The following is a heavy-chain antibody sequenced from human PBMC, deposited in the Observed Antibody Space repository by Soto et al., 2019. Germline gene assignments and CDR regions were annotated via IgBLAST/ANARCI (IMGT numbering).Heavy chain of an antibody. CDR3: ARSRIVMIVGVVPYVLGS. CDR2: ISGNGEST. CDR1: GFTFRSYT. Sequence: EVQLLESGGGLVQPGGSLRLSCAASGFTFRSYTMTWVRQAPGKGPEWVSSISGNGESTKYADSVQGRLTISRDNYKNSLYLQINSLTAEDTAVYYCARSRIVMIVGVVPYVLGSWGQGALVTVSS. J-gene: IGHJ5*02. D-gene: IGHD3-22*01. V-gene: IGHV3-23*01.